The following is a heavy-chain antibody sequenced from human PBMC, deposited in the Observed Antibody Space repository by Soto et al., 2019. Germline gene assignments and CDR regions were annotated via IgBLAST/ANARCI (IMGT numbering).Heavy chain of an antibody. CDR2: IYYSGST. J-gene: IGHJ5*02. D-gene: IGHD6-13*01. CDR3: ARDRAAAAGISWFDP. CDR1: GGSISIYY. V-gene: IGHV4-59*01. Sequence: PSETMSITCTVSGGSISIYYLSWIWQPPGKGLEWIGYIYYSGSTNYNPSLKSRVTISVDTSKNQFSLKLSSVTAADTAVYYCARDRAAAAGISWFDPWGQGTLVTVSS.